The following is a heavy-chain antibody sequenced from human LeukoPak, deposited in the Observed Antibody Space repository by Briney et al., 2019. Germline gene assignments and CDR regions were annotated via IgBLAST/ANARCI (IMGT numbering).Heavy chain of an antibody. CDR1: GRSFSGYY. CDR3: ARRLVYYYYYMDV. CDR2: INHSGST. J-gene: IGHJ6*03. V-gene: IGHV4-34*01. Sequence: SETLSLTCAVYGRSFSGYYWSWIRQPPGKGLEWIGEINHSGSTNYNPSLKSRVTISVDTSKNQFSLKLSSVTAADTAVYYCARRLVYYYYYMDVWGKGTTVTVSS. D-gene: IGHD2-2*01.